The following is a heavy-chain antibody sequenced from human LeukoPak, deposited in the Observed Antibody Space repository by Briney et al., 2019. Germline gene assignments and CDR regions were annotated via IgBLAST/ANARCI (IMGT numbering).Heavy chain of an antibody. CDR2: IYLDDSDT. CDR1: GYRFTNYW. Sequence: GESLKISCKGSGYRFTNYWIGWVRQMPGKGLELMGIIYLDDSDTRYSPSFQGQVTISADKSISTAYLRWSSLKASDTAIYYCARGGFCTGTSCYLAWFDPWGQGTLVTVSS. J-gene: IGHJ5*02. D-gene: IGHD2-2*01. V-gene: IGHV5-51*01. CDR3: ARGGFCTGTSCYLAWFDP.